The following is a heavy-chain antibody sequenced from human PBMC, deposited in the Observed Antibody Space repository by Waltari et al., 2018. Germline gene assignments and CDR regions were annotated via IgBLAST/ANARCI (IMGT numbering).Heavy chain of an antibody. CDR2: ISSSSSTI. J-gene: IGHJ2*01. CDR3: ARGNWNPRGWYFDL. D-gene: IGHD1-1*01. V-gene: IGHV3-48*04. Sequence: QAPVKGLEWVSYISSSSSTIYYADSVKGRFTISRDNAKNSLYLQMNSLRAEDTAVYYCARGNWNPRGWYFDLWGRGTLVTVSS.